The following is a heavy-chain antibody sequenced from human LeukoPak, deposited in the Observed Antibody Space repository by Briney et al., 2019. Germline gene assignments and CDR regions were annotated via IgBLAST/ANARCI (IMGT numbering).Heavy chain of an antibody. V-gene: IGHV4-34*01. CDR1: GGSFSRYY. CDR3: ARGATISETGYLDF. D-gene: IGHD5-24*01. J-gene: IGHJ4*03. CDR2: MDHRGDT. Sequence: SETLSLTCAVYGGSFSRYYWSWIRQSPGKGLEWIAEMDHRGDTNYNPSVKSRVTISVDTSKNQFSLKMRSLSAAATALYYCARGATISETGYLDFWGQGTLVTVSS.